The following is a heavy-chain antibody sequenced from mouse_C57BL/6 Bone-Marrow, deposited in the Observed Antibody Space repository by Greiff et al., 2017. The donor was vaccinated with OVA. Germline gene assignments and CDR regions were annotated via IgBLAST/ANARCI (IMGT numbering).Heavy chain of an antibody. CDR1: GYTFTDYN. V-gene: IGHV1-18*01. D-gene: IGHD2-3*01. CDR2: INPNNGGT. Sequence: VQLKQSGPELVKPGASVKIPCKASGYTFTDYNMDWVKQSHGKSLEWIGDINPNNGGTNYNQKFKGKATLTVDKSSSTAYMELRSLTSEDTAVYYCAMSDGYPAYWGQGTLVTVSA. J-gene: IGHJ3*01. CDR3: AMSDGYPAY.